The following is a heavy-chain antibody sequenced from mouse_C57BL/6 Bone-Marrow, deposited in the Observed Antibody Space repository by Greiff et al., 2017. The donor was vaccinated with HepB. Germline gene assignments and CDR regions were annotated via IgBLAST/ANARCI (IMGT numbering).Heavy chain of an antibody. Sequence: EVHLVESGGGLVQPGRSLKLSCAASGFTFSDYGMAWVRQAPRKGPEWVAFISNLAYSIYYADTVTGRFTISRENAKNTLYLEMSSLRSEDTAMYYCARQNYGSSYYFDYWGQGTTLTVSS. CDR3: ARQNYGSSYYFDY. D-gene: IGHD1-1*01. V-gene: IGHV5-15*01. CDR1: GFTFSDYG. CDR2: ISNLAYSI. J-gene: IGHJ2*01.